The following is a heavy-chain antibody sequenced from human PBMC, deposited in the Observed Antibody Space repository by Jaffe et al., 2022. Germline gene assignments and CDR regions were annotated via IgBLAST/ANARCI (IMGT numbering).Heavy chain of an antibody. V-gene: IGHV1-18*01. J-gene: IGHJ3*01. CDR2: IRGDNAYT. D-gene: IGHD2-21*01. CDR3: ATVLRPFCGGGPCQGYDACDF. Sequence: QVQLVQSGAEVKKPGASVKVSCNASGYTFTNFGITWVRQAPGQGPEWMAWIRGDNAYTHYAQRFQGRLTVTTETSTSTAYMELRSLRSDDTAVYYCATVLRPFCGGGPCQGYDACDFWGKGTMVAVSS. CDR1: GYTFTNFG.